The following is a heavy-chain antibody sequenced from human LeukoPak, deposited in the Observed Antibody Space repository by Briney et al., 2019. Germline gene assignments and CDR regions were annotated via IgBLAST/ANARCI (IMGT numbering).Heavy chain of an antibody. CDR1: GDSVSSNSAA. CDR2: TYYRSKWYN. CDR3: ARQSRIERYWYFDL. V-gene: IGHV6-1*01. Sequence: SQTLSLTCAISGDSVSSNSAAWNWIRQSPSRGLEWLGRTYYRSKWYNDYAVSVKSRITINPDTSKNLFSLQLNSVTPEDTAVYYCARQSRIERYWYFDLWGRGTLVTVSS. D-gene: IGHD2-2*01. J-gene: IGHJ2*01.